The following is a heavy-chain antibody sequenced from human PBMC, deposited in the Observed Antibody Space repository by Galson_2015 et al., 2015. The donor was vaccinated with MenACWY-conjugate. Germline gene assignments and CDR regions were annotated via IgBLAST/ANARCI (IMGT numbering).Heavy chain of an antibody. D-gene: IGHD2-2*02. J-gene: IGHJ3*02. V-gene: IGHV1-2*04. CDR1: GYTFTGYY. CDR3: ARGDSRTRVVPAAIREMRRHAFDI. Sequence: SVKVSCKASGYTFTGYYMHWVRQAPGQGLEWMGWINPNSGGTNYAQKFQGWVTMTRDTSISTAYMELSRLRSDDTAVYYCARGDSRTRVVPAAIREMRRHAFDIWGQGTMVTVSS. CDR2: INPNSGGT.